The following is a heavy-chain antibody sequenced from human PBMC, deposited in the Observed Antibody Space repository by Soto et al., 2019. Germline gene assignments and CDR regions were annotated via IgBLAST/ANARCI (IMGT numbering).Heavy chain of an antibody. J-gene: IGHJ5*02. D-gene: IGHD3-22*01. CDR3: ARGRYYYDSSVTGRDDWFDP. Sequence: QVQLQESGPGLVKPSQTLSLTCTVSGGSISSGGDYWSWILQHPGKGLEWIGCIDYSGSTYYNPSLKRRVTISVDTSKNQLSLKLRSVTAADTAVYYCARGRYYYDSSVTGRDDWFDPWGQGTLVTVAS. V-gene: IGHV4-31*03. CDR2: IDYSGST. CDR1: GGSISSGGDY.